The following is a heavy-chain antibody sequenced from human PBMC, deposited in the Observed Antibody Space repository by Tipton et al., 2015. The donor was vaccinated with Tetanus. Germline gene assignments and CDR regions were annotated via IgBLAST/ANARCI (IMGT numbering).Heavy chain of an antibody. V-gene: IGHV4-59*01. J-gene: IGHJ6*03. Sequence: TLSLTCTVFGGSISSYYWSWVRQPPGKGLEWIGYIDYSGSTNYNPSLKSRVTISVDTSKNQFSLKLSSVTAADTAVYYCARSEQQLVRGYYYYYYMDVWGKGTTVTVSS. CDR3: ARSEQQLVRGYYYYYYMDV. D-gene: IGHD6-13*01. CDR2: IDYSGST. CDR1: GGSISSYY.